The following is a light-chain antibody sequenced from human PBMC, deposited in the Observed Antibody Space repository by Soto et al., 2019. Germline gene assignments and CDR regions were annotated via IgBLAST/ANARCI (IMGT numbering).Light chain of an antibody. CDR3: QVYDRSPL. V-gene: IGKV3-20*01. J-gene: IGKJ4*01. CDR1: QSVSNNY. CDR2: DAS. Sequence: EIVLTQSPGTLSLSPGERATLSCRASQSVSNNYLAWYQQKPGQAPRLLIYDASNRATGIPDRFSGSGSGTDFTLTISRLEPEDFAVYYCQVYDRSPLFGGGTKVDIK.